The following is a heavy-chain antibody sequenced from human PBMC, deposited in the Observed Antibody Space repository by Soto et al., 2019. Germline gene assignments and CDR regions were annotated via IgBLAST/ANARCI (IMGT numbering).Heavy chain of an antibody. CDR2: IYSSGST. V-gene: IGHV4-59*01. Sequence: SETLSLPCTVSGGSISNYYWNWIRQSPGKGLEWIGYIYSSGSTHYNPSLQNRVTISIDTSKNQVSLKVNSVTAADTAVYYCPTDHPPSYGVYYFDYWGQGTPVTGS. D-gene: IGHD5-18*01. J-gene: IGHJ4*02. CDR1: GGSISNYY. CDR3: PTDHPPSYGVYYFDY.